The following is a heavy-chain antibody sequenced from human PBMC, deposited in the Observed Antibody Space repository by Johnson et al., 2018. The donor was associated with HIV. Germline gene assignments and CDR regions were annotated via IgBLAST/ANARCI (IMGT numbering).Heavy chain of an antibody. J-gene: IGHJ3*02. D-gene: IGHD2-8*02. CDR2: ISYDGSNK. Sequence: QVQLVESGGGVVQAGRSLRLSCVASGFTFSSYAMHWVRQAPGKGLEWVAVISYDGSNKYYTDSVKGRFTISRDNSKNTLYLQMNSLNTDDTAFYYCARVRTGRENAFDIWGQGTMVTVSS. V-gene: IGHV3-30*04. CDR1: GFTFSSYA. CDR3: ARVRTGRENAFDI.